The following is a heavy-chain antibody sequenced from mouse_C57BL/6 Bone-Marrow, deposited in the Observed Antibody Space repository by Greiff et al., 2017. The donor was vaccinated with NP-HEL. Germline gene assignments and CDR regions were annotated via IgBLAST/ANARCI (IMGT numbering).Heavy chain of an antibody. V-gene: IGHV5-9-1*02. CDR1: GFTFSRYA. CDR2: ISSGGDYI. CDR3: TRDGSSARYCDD. J-gene: IGHJ2*01. D-gene: IGHD1-1*01. Sequence: EVMLVESGEGLVKPGGSLKLSCAASGFTFSRYAMSWVRQTPEKRLEWVAYISSGGDYIYYADTVKGRFTISRDNARNTLYLQMSRRKAEDTAMYYCTRDGSSARYCDDWGQGTTLTVSS.